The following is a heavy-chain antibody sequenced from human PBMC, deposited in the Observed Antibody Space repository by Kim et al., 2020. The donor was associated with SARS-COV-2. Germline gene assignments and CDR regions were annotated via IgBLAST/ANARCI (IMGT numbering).Heavy chain of an antibody. CDR1: GFTFTSSA. D-gene: IGHD3-3*01. CDR2: IVVGSGNT. V-gene: IGHV1-58*02. Sequence: SVKVSCKASGFTFTSSAMQWVRQARGQRLEWIGWIVVGSGNTNYAQKFQERVTITRDMSTSTAYMELSSLRSEDTAVYYCAATYYDFWSGFQYYYYGMDVWGQGTTVTVSS. J-gene: IGHJ6*02. CDR3: AATYYDFWSGFQYYYYGMDV.